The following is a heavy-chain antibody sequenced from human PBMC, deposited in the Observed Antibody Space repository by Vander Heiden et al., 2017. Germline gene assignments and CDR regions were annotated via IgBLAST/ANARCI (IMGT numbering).Heavy chain of an antibody. D-gene: IGHD3-10*01. CDR3: ARWRPYFDYGMDV. CDR1: GFTVSSNY. Sequence: EVQLVESGGGLIQPGGSLRLSCAAAGFTVSSNYMSWVRQGPGKGLEWVSVIYSGGSTYYADSVKGRFTISRDNSKNTLYLQMNSLRAEDTAVYYCARWRPYFDYGMDVWGQGTTVTVSS. CDR2: IYSGGST. V-gene: IGHV3-53*01. J-gene: IGHJ6*02.